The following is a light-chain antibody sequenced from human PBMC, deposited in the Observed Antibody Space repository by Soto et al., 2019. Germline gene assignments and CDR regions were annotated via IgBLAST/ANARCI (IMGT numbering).Light chain of an antibody. J-gene: IGLJ2*01. V-gene: IGLV2-8*01. CDR2: EVS. Sequence: QSVLPQPPSASGSPGQSVTIPCTGTSSDVGGYKYVSWYQQHPGKAPKLMIYEVSKRPSGVPDRFSGSKSGNTASLTVSGLQAEDEADYYCSSYAGSNDVIFGGGTKLTVL. CDR1: SSDVGGYKY. CDR3: SSYAGSNDVI.